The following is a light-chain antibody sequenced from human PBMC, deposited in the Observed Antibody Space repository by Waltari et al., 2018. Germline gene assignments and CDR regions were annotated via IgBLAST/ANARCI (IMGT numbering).Light chain of an antibody. CDR2: GAS. CDR3: QQYDGSVVT. V-gene: IGKV3-20*01. Sequence: EIVLTQSPGTLSLSPGASVTLSCWGSQTVSTSAVSWYQQKPGQAPRLLIYGASNRATGIPDRFSGSGSVTDFTLTISRLEPEDFAVYYCQQYDGSVVTFGGGTKVEIK. CDR1: QTVSTSA. J-gene: IGKJ4*01.